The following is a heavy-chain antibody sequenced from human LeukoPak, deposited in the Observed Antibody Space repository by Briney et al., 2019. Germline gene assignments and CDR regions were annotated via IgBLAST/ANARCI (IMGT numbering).Heavy chain of an antibody. CDR1: GFPFSTYT. CDR2: ILYDGSIK. Sequence: GGSLRLSCAASGFPFSTYTMHWVRQAPGKGLEWVAVILYDGSIKQYAESVKGRFTISRDNSKNTLDLQMNSLGVEDTAVYHCARIRTAYCGTTKCREFDHWGPGTLVAVSS. V-gene: IGHV3-30*04. D-gene: IGHD2-21*01. CDR3: ARIRTAYCGTTKCREFDH. J-gene: IGHJ4*02.